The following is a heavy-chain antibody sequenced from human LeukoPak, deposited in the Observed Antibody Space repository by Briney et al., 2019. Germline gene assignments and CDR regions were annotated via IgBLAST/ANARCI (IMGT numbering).Heavy chain of an antibody. CDR3: ARAYQRLGQLSLPDY. Sequence: ASVKVSCKASGYTFTNYAMNWVRQAPGQGLEWMGWIHPSTGNPTYAQDFTGRFVFSLDTSVSTTYLQISSLKAEDTAVYYCARAYQRLGQLSLPDYWGQGTLVTVAS. CDR2: IHPSTGNP. D-gene: IGHD3-16*02. CDR1: GYTFTNYA. J-gene: IGHJ4*02. V-gene: IGHV7-4-1*02.